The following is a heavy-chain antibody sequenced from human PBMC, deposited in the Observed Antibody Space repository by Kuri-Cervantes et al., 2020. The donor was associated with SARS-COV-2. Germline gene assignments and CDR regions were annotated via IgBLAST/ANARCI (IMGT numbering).Heavy chain of an antibody. Sequence: GSLRLSCTVSGGSISSYYWSWIRQPPGEGLEWIGYIYYSGSTNYNPSLKSRVTISVDTSKNQFSLKLSSVTAADTAVYYCAGAYGDNGLGFDYWGQGTLVTVSS. V-gene: IGHV4-59*12. CDR2: IYYSGST. D-gene: IGHD4-17*01. CDR3: AGAYGDNGLGFDY. J-gene: IGHJ4*02. CDR1: GGSISSYY.